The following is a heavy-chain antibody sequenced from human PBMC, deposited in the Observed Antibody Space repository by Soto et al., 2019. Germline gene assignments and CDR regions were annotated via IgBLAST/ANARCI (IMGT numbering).Heavy chain of an antibody. Sequence: PSENPSITCTFSGSSLIGYYWSWIRQSPERGLEWIGYIHYSGSANYNPSLNTRLTMSVDRSQSQFSMKLASVTAADTAVYYCVLGVGGSGLNWFDSLGQGPLVYVS. CDR2: IHYSGSA. CDR3: VLGVGGSGLNWFDS. V-gene: IGHV4-59*03. CDR1: GSSLIGYY. D-gene: IGHD6-19*01. J-gene: IGHJ5*01.